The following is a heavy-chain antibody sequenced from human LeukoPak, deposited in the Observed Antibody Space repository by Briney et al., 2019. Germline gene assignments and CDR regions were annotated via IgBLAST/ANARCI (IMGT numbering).Heavy chain of an antibody. J-gene: IGHJ5*02. CDR2: IYYSGST. V-gene: IGHV4-59*01. Sequence: ETLSLTCAVYGGSFSGYYWSWIRQPPGKGLEWIGYIYYSGSTNYNPSLKSRVTISVDTSKNQFSLKLSSVTAADTAVYYCARDLSGDYGWFDPWGQGTLVTVSS. CDR3: ARDLSGDYGWFDP. CDR1: GGSFSGYY. D-gene: IGHD4-17*01.